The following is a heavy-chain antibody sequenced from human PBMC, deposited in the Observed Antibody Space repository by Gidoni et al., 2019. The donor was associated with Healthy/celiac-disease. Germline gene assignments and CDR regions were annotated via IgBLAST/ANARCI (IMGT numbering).Heavy chain of an antibody. CDR3: ARGPVITTPRLPFDP. CDR1: GYTFTGYY. J-gene: IGHJ5*02. V-gene: IGHV1-2*04. CDR2: INPNSGGT. Sequence: QVQLVQSGAEVKKPGASVKVSCKASGYTFTGYYMHWVRQAPGQGLEWMGWINPNSGGTNYAQKFQGWVTMTRDTSISTAYMELSRLRSDDTAVYYCARGPVITTPRLPFDPWGQGTLVTVSS. D-gene: IGHD3-22*01.